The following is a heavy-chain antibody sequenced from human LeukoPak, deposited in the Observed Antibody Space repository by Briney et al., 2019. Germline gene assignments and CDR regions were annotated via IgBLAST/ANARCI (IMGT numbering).Heavy chain of an antibody. V-gene: IGHV1-18*01. CDR2: ISAYNGNT. CDR1: GYTFTSYG. J-gene: IGHJ3*02. CDR3: ARATGGIVLMALDAFDI. D-gene: IGHD2-8*01. Sequence: ASVKVSCKASGYTFTSYGISWVRQAPGQGLEWMGWISAYNGNTNYAQKLQGRVTMTTDTSTSTAYMELRSLRSDDTAVYYCARATGGIVLMALDAFDIWGQGTMVTVSS.